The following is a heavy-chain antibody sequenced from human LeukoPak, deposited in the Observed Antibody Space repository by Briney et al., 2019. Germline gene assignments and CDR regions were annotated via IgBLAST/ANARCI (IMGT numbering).Heavy chain of an antibody. CDR3: AKSASGYSSSWYCLDY. D-gene: IGHD6-13*01. J-gene: IGHJ4*02. CDR2: TRFDGSNK. CDR1: GFTFSSYG. V-gene: IGHV3-30*02. Sequence: GGSLRLPCAASGFTFSSYGMHWVRQAPGKGLEWVAFTRFDGSNKYYADSVKGRFTISRDNPKNTLYLQMNSLTTEDTAVYYCAKSASGYSSSWYCLDYWGQGTLVTVSS.